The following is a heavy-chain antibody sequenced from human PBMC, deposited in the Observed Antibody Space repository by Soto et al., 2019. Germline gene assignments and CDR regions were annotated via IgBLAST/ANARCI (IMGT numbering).Heavy chain of an antibody. Sequence: ASVKVSCKVSGYTLTELSMHWVRQAPGKGLEWMGGFDPEDGETIYAQKFQGRVTMTEDTSTDTAYMELSSLRSEDTAVYYCATAIEYQLLPPNLDYWGQGTLVTVSS. CDR2: FDPEDGET. CDR3: ATAIEYQLLPPNLDY. J-gene: IGHJ4*02. V-gene: IGHV1-24*01. D-gene: IGHD2-2*01. CDR1: GYTLTELS.